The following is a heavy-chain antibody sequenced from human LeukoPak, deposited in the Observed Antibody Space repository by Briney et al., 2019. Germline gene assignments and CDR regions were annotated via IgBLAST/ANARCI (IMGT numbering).Heavy chain of an antibody. CDR1: GGSISSYY. CDR3: ARAYCSSNSCYEDY. J-gene: IGHJ4*02. Sequence: PSETLSLTCTVSGGSISSYYWSWIRQPPGKGLEWIGYIYYSGSTNYNPSLKSRVTISVDTSKNQFSLNLSSVTAADTAVYYCARAYCSSNSCYEDYWGQGTLVTVSS. CDR2: IYYSGST. D-gene: IGHD2-2*01. V-gene: IGHV4-59*12.